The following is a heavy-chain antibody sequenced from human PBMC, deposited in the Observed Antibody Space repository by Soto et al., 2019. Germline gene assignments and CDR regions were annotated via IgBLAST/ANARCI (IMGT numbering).Heavy chain of an antibody. CDR2: ISGSGGST. CDR3: ANLWLGGGDY. J-gene: IGHJ4*02. Sequence: EVQLLESGGGLVQPGGSLRLSCAASGFTFSSYAMSWVRQAPGKGLEWVSAISGSGGSTYYADSVKGRFTISRDNSKKTLYLQMNSLRAEGTAVYYCANLWLGGGDYWGQGTLVTVSS. D-gene: IGHD6-19*01. V-gene: IGHV3-23*01. CDR1: GFTFSSYA.